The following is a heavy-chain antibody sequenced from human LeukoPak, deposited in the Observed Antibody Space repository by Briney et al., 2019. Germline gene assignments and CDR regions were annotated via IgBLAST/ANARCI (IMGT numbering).Heavy chain of an antibody. CDR1: GGTFSSYA. J-gene: IGHJ3*02. CDR3: ASSVKVDTAMGDAFDI. Sequence: SVKVSCKASGGTFSSYAISWVRQAPGQGLEWMGGIIPIFGTANYAQKFQGRVTITADESTSTAYMELRSLRSEDTAVYYCASSVKVDTAMGDAFDIWGQGTMVTVSS. V-gene: IGHV1-69*01. CDR2: IIPIFGTA. D-gene: IGHD5-18*01.